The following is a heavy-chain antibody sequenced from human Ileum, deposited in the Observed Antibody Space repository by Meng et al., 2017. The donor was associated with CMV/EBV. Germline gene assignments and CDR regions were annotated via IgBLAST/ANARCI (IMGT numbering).Heavy chain of an antibody. V-gene: IGHV1-2*02. D-gene: IGHD2-15*01. CDR3: ARDITYCSGGTCYFDS. Sequence: SGYTFRAHISYWVRQAPGQGLEWMGWINPNNGRTKYAQKFAGRVSMTRDTSISTAYMEVNRLTSDDTAVYYCARDITYCSGGTCYFDSWGQGTLVTVSS. CDR2: INPNNGRT. CDR1: GYTFRAHI. J-gene: IGHJ4*02.